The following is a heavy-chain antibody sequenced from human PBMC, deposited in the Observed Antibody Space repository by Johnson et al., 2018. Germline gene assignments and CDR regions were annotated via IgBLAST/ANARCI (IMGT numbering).Heavy chain of an antibody. CDR2: INSDGTSA. CDR3: AYIHMTLSDAVDI. Sequence: EVQLVETGGGLVEPGGSLRLSCAASGFTFSDYVINWVRQAPGKGLEWVSRINSDGTSAGYAASVKGRFTISRDSAKNALYLQMNSLRVEDTAVYYCAYIHMTLSDAVDIWGQGTLVTVSS. CDR1: GFTFSDYV. D-gene: IGHD3/OR15-3a*01. J-gene: IGHJ3*02. V-gene: IGHV3-74*02.